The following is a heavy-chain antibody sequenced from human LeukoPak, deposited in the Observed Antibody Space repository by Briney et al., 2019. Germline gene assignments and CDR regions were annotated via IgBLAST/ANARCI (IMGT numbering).Heavy chain of an antibody. V-gene: IGHV5-51*01. J-gene: IGHJ4*02. CDR3: ARLRGSGSYLVDY. CDR1: EYSSTSYW. D-gene: IGHD3-10*01. CDR2: IYPGDSGT. Sequence: GESLKISCRGSEYSSTSYWIGWVRQMPGRGLEWVGIIYPGDSGTRYSPSFQGQVTISADKSIRTAYVQWSSLKVSDTAMYYCARLRGSGSYLVDYWGQGTLVTVSS.